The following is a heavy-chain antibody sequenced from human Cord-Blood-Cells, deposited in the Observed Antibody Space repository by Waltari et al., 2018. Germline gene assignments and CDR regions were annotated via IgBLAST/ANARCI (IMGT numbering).Heavy chain of an antibody. V-gene: IGHV1-69*06. Sequence: QVQLVQSGAEVKKPGSSVKVSCKASGGTFSSYAISWVRQAPGQGLEWMGGITPIFGTANYAQKFQGRVTITADKSTSTAYMELSSLRSEDTAVYYCARETASITIFGVVIDAFDIWGQGTMVTVSS. CDR1: GGTFSSYA. CDR3: ARETASITIFGVVIDAFDI. CDR2: ITPIFGTA. J-gene: IGHJ3*02. D-gene: IGHD3-3*01.